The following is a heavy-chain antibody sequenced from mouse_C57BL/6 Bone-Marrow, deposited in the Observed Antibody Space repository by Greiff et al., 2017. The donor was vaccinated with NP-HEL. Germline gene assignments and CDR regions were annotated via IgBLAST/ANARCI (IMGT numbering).Heavy chain of an antibody. CDR2: INPSTGGT. CDR1: GYSFTGYY. Sequence: EVKLVESGPELVKPGASVKISCKASGYSFTGYYMNWVKQSPEKSLEWIGEINPSTGGTTYNQKFKAKATLTVDKSSSTAYMQLKSLTSEDSAVYYCARACYGSSYGYWGQGTTLTVSS. D-gene: IGHD1-1*01. CDR3: ARACYGSSYGY. V-gene: IGHV1-42*01. J-gene: IGHJ2*01.